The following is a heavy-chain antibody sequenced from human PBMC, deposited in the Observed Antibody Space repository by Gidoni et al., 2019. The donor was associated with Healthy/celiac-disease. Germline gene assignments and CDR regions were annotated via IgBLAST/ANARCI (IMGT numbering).Heavy chain of an antibody. Sequence: QVQLQESGPGLVKHSQTLSLTCTVSGGSISSGSYYWSWIRQPAGKGLEWIGLIYTSGSTKDNPSLKSLVTISVDTSKNQFSLKLSSVTAADTAVYYWASALRGTSCSGGSCYLSNWFDPWGQGTLVTVSS. J-gene: IGHJ5*02. CDR2: IYTSGST. CDR1: GGSISSGSYY. V-gene: IGHV4-61*02. D-gene: IGHD2-15*01. CDR3: ASALRGTSCSGGSCYLSNWFDP.